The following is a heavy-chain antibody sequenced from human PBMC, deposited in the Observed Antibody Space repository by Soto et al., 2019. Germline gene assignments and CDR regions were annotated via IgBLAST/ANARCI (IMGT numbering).Heavy chain of an antibody. CDR1: GDSISAYS. CDR2: IHYNGNT. J-gene: IGHJ4*02. CDR3: AREGNLGRWLQPLDF. D-gene: IGHD5-12*01. V-gene: IGHV4-59*01. Sequence: QVQLQVSAPGLVKPSETLSLTCTVSGDSISAYSWSWVRQPPGKGLEWIGNIHYNGNTKYNPSLKRRVPMSVATSKNQFSLRLISVTAADTAKYFRAREGNLGRWLQPLDFWGQGTLVTVSS.